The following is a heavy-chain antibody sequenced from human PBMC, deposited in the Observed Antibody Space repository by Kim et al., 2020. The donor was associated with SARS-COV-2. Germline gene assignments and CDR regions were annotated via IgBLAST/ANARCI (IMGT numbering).Heavy chain of an antibody. V-gene: IGHV3-30*18. D-gene: IGHD3-10*02. J-gene: IGHJ4*02. Sequence: GGSLRLSCAASGFTFSNSGMHWVRQAPGKGLEWVAVISYEGSKTYYAASVKGRFTISRDNSKNTISLQMSSLTAEDTAVYYCAKELLFTRLSLDYYFELWGQGTLVTVSS. CDR1: GFTFSNSG. CDR3: AKELLFTRLSLDYYFEL. CDR2: ISYEGSKT.